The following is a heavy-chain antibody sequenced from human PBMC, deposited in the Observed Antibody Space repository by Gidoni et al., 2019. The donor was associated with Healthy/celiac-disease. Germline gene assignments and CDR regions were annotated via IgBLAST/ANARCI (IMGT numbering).Heavy chain of an antibody. J-gene: IGHJ6*02. Sequence: DVQLVESGGGLVQRGRSLRLSCAAFGFTFDDYAMHWVRQAPGKGLEWVSGISWNSGSIGYADSVKGRFTISRDNAKNSLYLQMNSLRAEDTALYYCAKDALPAAIYYGMDVWGQGTTVTVSS. V-gene: IGHV3-9*01. CDR3: AKDALPAAIYYGMDV. CDR1: GFTFDDYA. D-gene: IGHD2-2*02. CDR2: ISWNSGSI.